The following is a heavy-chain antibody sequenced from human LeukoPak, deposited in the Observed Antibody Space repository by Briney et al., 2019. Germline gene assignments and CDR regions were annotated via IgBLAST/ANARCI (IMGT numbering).Heavy chain of an antibody. CDR3: AKDRSKVVVIWGQFDI. CDR1: GFTFSSYA. D-gene: IGHD3-22*01. Sequence: QPGGSLRLSCAASGFTFSSYAMSWVRQAPGKGLEWVSAISGSGGSTYYADSVKGRFTISRDNSKNTLYLQMNSLRAEDTAVYYCAKDRSKVVVIWGQFDIWGQGTMVTVSS. CDR2: ISGSGGST. J-gene: IGHJ3*02. V-gene: IGHV3-23*01.